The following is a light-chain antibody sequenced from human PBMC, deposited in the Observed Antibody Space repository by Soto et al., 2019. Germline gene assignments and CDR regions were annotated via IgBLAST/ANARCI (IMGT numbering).Light chain of an antibody. CDR1: QSVSSK. CDR3: QQYNSWLWT. V-gene: IGKV3-15*01. J-gene: IGKJ1*01. Sequence: EIVMTQSPATLSVSPGEGATLSCTASQSVSSKLAWYQQKPGQAPRLLIHGASTRATGIPARFSGSGSGTEFTLIISSLQSEDSAVYYCQQYNSWLWTFGQGTKVDIK. CDR2: GAS.